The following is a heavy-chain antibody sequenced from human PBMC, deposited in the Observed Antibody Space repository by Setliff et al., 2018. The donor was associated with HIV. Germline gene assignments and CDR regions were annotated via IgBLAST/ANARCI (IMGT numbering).Heavy chain of an antibody. CDR1: GFTFSNYA. CDR2: ILSTVERT. Sequence: GGSLRLSCAASGFTFSNYAMSWVRQAPGEGLEWVSAILSTVERTFYADSVMGLFTISRDNSKNSVYLQMNSLRAEDTAEYYCAKELAASGLGYFDSWGRGILVTVSS. CDR3: AKELAASGLGYFDS. V-gene: IGHV3-23*01. J-gene: IGHJ4*02. D-gene: IGHD3-22*01.